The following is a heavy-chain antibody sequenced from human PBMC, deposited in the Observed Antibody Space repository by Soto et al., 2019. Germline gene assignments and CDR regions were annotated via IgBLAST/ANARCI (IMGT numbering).Heavy chain of an antibody. CDR2: IIPIFGTA. CDR3: ARGPGVGGPFDP. CDR1: GGTFSSYA. J-gene: IGHJ5*02. Sequence: ASVKVSCKASGGTFSSYAINWVRQAPGQGLEWMGGIIPIFGTANYAQKFQGRVTITADKSTSTAYMELSSLRSEDTAVYYCARGPGVGGPFDPWGQGTLVTVSS. D-gene: IGHD3-16*01. V-gene: IGHV1-69*06.